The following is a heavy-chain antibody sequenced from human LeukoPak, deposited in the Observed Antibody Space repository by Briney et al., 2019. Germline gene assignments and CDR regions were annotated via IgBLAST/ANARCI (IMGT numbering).Heavy chain of an antibody. CDR3: ATLVSTRYYFDY. CDR2: MSYSGST. J-gene: IGHJ4*02. CDR1: GGSISSSIYY. V-gene: IGHV4-39*01. Sequence: PSETLSLTCTVSGGSISSSIYYWGWIRQPPGKGLEWIGSMSYSGSTYYNPSLKSRVTISVDTSKNQFSLKLSSVTAADTAVYFCATLVSTRYYFDYWGQGTLVTVSS. D-gene: IGHD5/OR15-5a*01.